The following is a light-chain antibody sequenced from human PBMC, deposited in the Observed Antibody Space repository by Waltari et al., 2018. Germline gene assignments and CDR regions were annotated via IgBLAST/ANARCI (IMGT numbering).Light chain of an antibody. V-gene: IGLV3-10*01. Sequence: SAELTQPPSVSVSSGQTARITCSGDALPKKYAHWYQQKSGQAPVVVIYEDNKRPSEIPERFSGSSSGTMATLTISGAQVEDEADYYCYSTDSSGLGVFGTGTKVTVL. J-gene: IGLJ1*01. CDR2: EDN. CDR1: ALPKKY. CDR3: YSTDSSGLGV.